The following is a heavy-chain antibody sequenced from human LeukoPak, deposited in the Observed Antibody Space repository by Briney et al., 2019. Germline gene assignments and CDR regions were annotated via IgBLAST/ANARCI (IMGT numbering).Heavy chain of an antibody. CDR1: GFTFSSYS. CDR2: ISSSSSTI. V-gene: IGHV3-48*04. D-gene: IGHD3-3*01. J-gene: IGHJ4*02. Sequence: QSGGSLRLSCAASGFTFSSYSMNWVRKAPGKGLEWVSYISSSSSTIYYADSVKGRFTIPRDNAKNTLYLQMNSLRAEDTAVYYCAREYYDFWSGYYPFDYWGQGTLVTVSS. CDR3: AREYYDFWSGYYPFDY.